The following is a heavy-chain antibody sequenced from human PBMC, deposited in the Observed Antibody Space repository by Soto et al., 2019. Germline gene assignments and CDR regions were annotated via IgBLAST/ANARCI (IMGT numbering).Heavy chain of an antibody. V-gene: IGHV4-34*01. D-gene: IGHD3-10*01. Sequence: QVQLQQWGAGLFKPSETLSLTCAVYGGSFSGYYWSWIRQPPGKGLEWIGEINHSGSTNYNPSLKSRVTISVDTSKNQFSLKLSSVTAADTAVYYCARGRGRGSGSQPLWAYWGQGTLVTVSS. CDR3: ARGRGRGSGSQPLWAY. CDR2: INHSGST. J-gene: IGHJ4*02. CDR1: GGSFSGYY.